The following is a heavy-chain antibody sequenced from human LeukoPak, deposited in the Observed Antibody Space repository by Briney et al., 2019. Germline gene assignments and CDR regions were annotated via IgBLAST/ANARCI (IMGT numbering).Heavy chain of an antibody. V-gene: IGHV3-33*01. CDR2: IWYDGSNK. CDR3: ARESLPNWFDP. CDR1: GFTFSSYG. J-gene: IGHJ5*02. Sequence: GGSLRLSCAASGFTFSSYGMHWVRQAPGKGLEWVAVIWYDGSNKYYADSVKGRFTISRDNSKNTLYLQMNSLRAEDTAMYYCARESLPNWFDPWGQGTLVTVSS. D-gene: IGHD2-21*01.